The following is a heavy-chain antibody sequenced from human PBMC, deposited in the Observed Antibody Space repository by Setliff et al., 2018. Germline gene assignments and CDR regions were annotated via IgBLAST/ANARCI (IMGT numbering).Heavy chain of an antibody. CDR2: IHHSGKA. V-gene: IGHV4-38-2*01. J-gene: IGHJ6*03. Sequence: PSETLSLTCAVSGFSISSGYYWGWIRQPPGKGLEWIVNIHHSGKAYYNPSLKSRVTISVDTSKNQFSLKLSSVTAADTAVYYCARGRMPHYYMDVWGKGTTVTVSS. CDR1: GFSISSGYY. D-gene: IGHD2-2*01. CDR3: ARGRMPHYYMDV.